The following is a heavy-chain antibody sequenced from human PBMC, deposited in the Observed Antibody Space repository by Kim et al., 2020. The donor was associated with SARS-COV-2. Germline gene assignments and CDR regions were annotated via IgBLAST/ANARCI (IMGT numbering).Heavy chain of an antibody. V-gene: IGHV4-34*10. D-gene: IGHD2-15*01. CDR1: GESFNDYF. CDR3: VRGRRSCGSRYCQLAERLMSKVARTTLKVDSYSGMDV. Sequence: SETLSLTCAVYGESFNDYFWTWIRQPPGKGLEWIGESHHSGTTNYNPSLVRRLSLSLDSSKNQIHLNLRSVTAADTAVYYCVRGRRSCGSRYCQLAERLMSKVARTTLKVDSYSGMDVWGQGTAVTVS. J-gene: IGHJ6*02. CDR2: SHHSGTT.